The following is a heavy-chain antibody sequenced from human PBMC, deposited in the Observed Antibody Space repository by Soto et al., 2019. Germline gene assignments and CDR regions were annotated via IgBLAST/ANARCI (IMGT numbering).Heavy chain of an antibody. V-gene: IGHV4-61*03. CDR1: GDSVTSGSYY. J-gene: IGHJ6*02. Sequence: TSETLSLTCIVSGDSVTSGSYYWTWLRQPPGKGLEWIGYISYTGRTKYNPSLQSRVTISVDTSKNDFSLNLSSVTAADTAVYFCAREWGLLPYYVMNVWGHGTAVTVSS. CDR2: ISYTGRT. CDR3: AREWGLLPYYVMNV. D-gene: IGHD7-27*01.